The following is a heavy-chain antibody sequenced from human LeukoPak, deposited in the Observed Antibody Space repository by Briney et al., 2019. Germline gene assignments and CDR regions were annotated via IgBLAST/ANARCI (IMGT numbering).Heavy chain of an antibody. V-gene: IGHV4-31*03. D-gene: IGHD3-22*01. J-gene: IGHJ5*02. Sequence: SETLSLTCSVSGVSISSGGFYWSWIRQLPGKGLEWIGYIYYTGTTYYNPPLRTRVIISVDTSKNQFSLKVNSVTASDTAVYYCSTSDDSSGYLTSFDPWGQGTLVTVSS. CDR1: GVSISSGGFY. CDR2: IYYTGTT. CDR3: STSDDSSGYLTSFDP.